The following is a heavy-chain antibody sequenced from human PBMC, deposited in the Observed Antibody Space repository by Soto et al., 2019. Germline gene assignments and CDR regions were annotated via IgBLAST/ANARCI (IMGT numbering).Heavy chain of an antibody. Sequence: EVQLLESGGGLVQPGGSLRLSCAASGFTFSNYAMSWVRQAPGKALEWVSSINIVGGATNYADSVRGRFTMSRDDSRTTVFLQMNSLRAEDTAVYYCTKNYYFDSWGQGTLVTVSS. CDR2: INIVGGAT. J-gene: IGHJ4*02. CDR1: GFTFSNYA. CDR3: TKNYYFDS. V-gene: IGHV3-23*01.